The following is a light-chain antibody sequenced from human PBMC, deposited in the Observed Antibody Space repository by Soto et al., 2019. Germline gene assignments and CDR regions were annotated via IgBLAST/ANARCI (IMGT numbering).Light chain of an antibody. V-gene: IGKV3-20*01. Sequence: EIVFTQSPGTLSLSPGERSTLSCRASQSVSNTYLAWYQQKPGQAPRLLIYDASSRATGIPDRFSGSGSGTEFTLTISSLQSEDFAVYYCQQYNNWPRTVGQGTKVDIK. CDR2: DAS. CDR3: QQYNNWPRT. CDR1: QSVSNTY. J-gene: IGKJ1*01.